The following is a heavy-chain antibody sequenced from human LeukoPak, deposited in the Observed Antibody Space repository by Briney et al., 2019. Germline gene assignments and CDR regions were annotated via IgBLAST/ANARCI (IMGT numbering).Heavy chain of an antibody. D-gene: IGHD1-26*01. V-gene: IGHV3-23*01. CDR3: AKGIVVGATPYYFDY. Sequence: PGGSLRLSCAASRFTFSSYAMSWVRQAPGKGLEWVSAISGSGGSTYYADSVKGRFTISRDNSKNTLYLQMNSLRAEDTAVYYCAKGIVVGATPYYFDYWGQGTLVTVSS. CDR1: RFTFSSYA. CDR2: ISGSGGST. J-gene: IGHJ4*02.